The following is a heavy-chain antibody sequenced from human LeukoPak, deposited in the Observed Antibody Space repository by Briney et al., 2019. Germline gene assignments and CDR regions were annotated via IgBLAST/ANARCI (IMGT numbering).Heavy chain of an antibody. CDR3: ARSIAVAGQYYFDY. D-gene: IGHD6-19*01. CDR2: IIPIFGTA. CDR1: GGTFSSYA. Sequence: SVKVSCKAFGGTFSSYAISWVRQAPGQGLEWMGGIIPIFGTANYAQKFQGRVTITADESTSTAYMELSSLRSEDTAVYYCARSIAVAGQYYFDYWGQGTLVTVSS. J-gene: IGHJ4*02. V-gene: IGHV1-69*01.